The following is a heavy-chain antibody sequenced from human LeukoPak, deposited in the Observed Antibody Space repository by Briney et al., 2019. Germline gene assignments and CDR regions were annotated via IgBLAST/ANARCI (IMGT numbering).Heavy chain of an antibody. Sequence: GGSLRLSCAASGFTFSSYEMNWVRQAPGKGLEWVSYISSSGSTIYYADSVKGRFTISRDNAKNSLYLQMNSLRAEDTAVYYCARVDYDFWSGPNYFDYWGQGTLVTVSS. CDR3: ARVDYDFWSGPNYFDY. CDR1: GFTFSSYE. CDR2: ISSSGSTI. V-gene: IGHV3-48*03. J-gene: IGHJ4*02. D-gene: IGHD3-3*01.